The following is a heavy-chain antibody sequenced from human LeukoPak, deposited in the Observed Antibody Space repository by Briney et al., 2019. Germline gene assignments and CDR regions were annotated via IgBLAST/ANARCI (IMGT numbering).Heavy chain of an antibody. CDR1: GFTLSDYY. Sequence: GGSLRLSCAASGFTLSDYYMSWIRQAPGKGLEGVSYISSSGSTIYYADSLKGRFTIPRDNAKNSLYLQMNSLRVEDTAVYYCARSSSGWYNYWGQGTLVTVSS. CDR2: ISSSGSTI. V-gene: IGHV3-11*04. D-gene: IGHD6-19*01. J-gene: IGHJ4*02. CDR3: ARSSSGWYNY.